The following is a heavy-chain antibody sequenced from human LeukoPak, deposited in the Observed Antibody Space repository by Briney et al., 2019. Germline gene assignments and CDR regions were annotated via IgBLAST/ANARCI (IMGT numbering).Heavy chain of an antibody. V-gene: IGHV4-59*01. D-gene: IGHD5-18*01. CDR3: ARARFGYSYGPNWFDP. J-gene: IGHJ5*02. Sequence: SQTLSLTCTVSGGSISSYYWSWIRQPPGKGLEWIGYIYYSGSTNYNPSLKSRVTISVDTSKNQFSLKLSSVTAADTAVYYCARARFGYSYGPNWFDPWGQGTLVTVSS. CDR1: GGSISSYY. CDR2: IYYSGST.